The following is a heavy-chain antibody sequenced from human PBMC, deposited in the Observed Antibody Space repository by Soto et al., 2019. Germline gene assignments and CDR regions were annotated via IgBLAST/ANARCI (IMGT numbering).Heavy chain of an antibody. CDR2: ISGSGGST. V-gene: IGHV3-23*01. CDR1: GFTFSSYA. J-gene: IGHJ4*02. D-gene: IGHD3-10*01. CDR3: AKGAGRAIGGCDY. Sequence: EVQLLESGGGLVQPGGSLRLSCAASGFTFSSYAMSWVRQTPGKGLEWVSAISGSGGSTYYADSVKGRFTISRDNSKNTLYLQMNSLTAEDTAVYYCAKGAGRAIGGCDYWGQGTLVTVSS.